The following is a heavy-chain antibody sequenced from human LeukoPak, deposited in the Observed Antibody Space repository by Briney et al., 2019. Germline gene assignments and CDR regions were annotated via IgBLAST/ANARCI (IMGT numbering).Heavy chain of an antibody. CDR3: AGQGGSYPFDY. CDR2: IYYSGST. CDR1: GGSISSSSYY. J-gene: IGHJ4*02. D-gene: IGHD1-26*01. V-gene: IGHV4-39*01. Sequence: PSETLSLTCTVSGGSISSSSYYWGWIRQPPGKGLEWIGSIYYSGSTWYNPSLKSRVIISVDTSKKQFSLKLGSVTAADTAVYYCAGQGGSYPFDYWGQGTLVTVPS.